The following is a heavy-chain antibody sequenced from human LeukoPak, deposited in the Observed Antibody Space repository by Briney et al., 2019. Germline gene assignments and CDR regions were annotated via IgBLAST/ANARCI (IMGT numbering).Heavy chain of an antibody. D-gene: IGHD3-9*01. Sequence: PGGSLRLSCAASGFTFSSYSMNWVRQAPGKGLEWVSSISSSSSYIYYADSVKGRFTISRDNAKNSLYLQMNSLRAEDTAVYYCARDFRKGRGYDITWGQGTLVTVSS. V-gene: IGHV3-21*01. J-gene: IGHJ4*02. CDR1: GFTFSSYS. CDR3: ARDFRKGRGYDIT. CDR2: ISSSSSYI.